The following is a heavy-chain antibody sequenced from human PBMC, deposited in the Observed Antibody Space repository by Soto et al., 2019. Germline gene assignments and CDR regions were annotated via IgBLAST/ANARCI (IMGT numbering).Heavy chain of an antibody. CDR1: GGSISSGGYS. D-gene: IGHD1-1*01. V-gene: IGHV4-30-2*01. Sequence: QLQLQESGSGLVKPSQTLSLTCAVSGGSISSGGYSWSWIRQPPGKGLEWIGYIYHSGSTYYNPSLKSRVTISVDRSKNQFSLKLSSVTAADTAVYYCARGDWNFDYWGQGTLVTVSS. CDR3: ARGDWNFDY. CDR2: IYHSGST. J-gene: IGHJ4*02.